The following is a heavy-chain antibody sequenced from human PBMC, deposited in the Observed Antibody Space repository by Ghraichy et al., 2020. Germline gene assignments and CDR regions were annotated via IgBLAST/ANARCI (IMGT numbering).Heavy chain of an antibody. Sequence: GALRLSCAASGFTFSSHWMHWVRQVPGKGLVCVSRIKSDGSYTDYADSVKGRFTISRDNAKNTLYLQTNSLRAEDTAVYYCVRDDDYYAVDYWGQGALVTVSS. CDR3: VRDDDYYAVDY. CDR2: IKSDGSYT. V-gene: IGHV3-74*01. CDR1: GFTFSSHW. D-gene: IGHD2-21*02. J-gene: IGHJ4*02.